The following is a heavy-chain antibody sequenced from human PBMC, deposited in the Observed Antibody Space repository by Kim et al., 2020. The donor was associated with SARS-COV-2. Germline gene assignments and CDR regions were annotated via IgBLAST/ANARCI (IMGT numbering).Heavy chain of an antibody. CDR2: ISGSGGST. CDR3: AKDHLFVAAAGRGNWFDP. J-gene: IGHJ5*02. V-gene: IGHV3-23*01. D-gene: IGHD6-13*01. Sequence: GGSLRLSCAASGFTFSSYAMSWVRQAPGKGLEWVSAISGSGGSTYYADSVKGRFTISRDNSKNTLYLQMNSLRAEDTAVYYCAKDHLFVAAAGRGNWFDPWGQGTLVTVSS. CDR1: GFTFSSYA.